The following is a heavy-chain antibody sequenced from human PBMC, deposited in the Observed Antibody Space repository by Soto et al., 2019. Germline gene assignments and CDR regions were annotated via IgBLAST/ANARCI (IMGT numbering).Heavy chain of an antibody. V-gene: IGHV3-49*04. CDR2: IRSKAYGGTT. D-gene: IGHD3-9*01. Sequence: GGSLRLSCTASGFTFGDYAMSWVRQAPGKGLEWVGFIRSKAYGGTTEYAASVKGRFTISRDDSKSIAYLQMNSLKTEDTAVYYCTRWGLTPPYYYYGMDVWGQGTTVTVSS. CDR3: TRWGLTPPYYYYGMDV. CDR1: GFTFGDYA. J-gene: IGHJ6*02.